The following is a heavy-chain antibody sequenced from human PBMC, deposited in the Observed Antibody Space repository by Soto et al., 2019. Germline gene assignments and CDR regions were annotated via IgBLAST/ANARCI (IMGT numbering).Heavy chain of an antibody. CDR2: ISGSGGST. Sequence: PGGSLRLSCAASGFTFSSYAMSWVRQAPGKGLEWVSAISGSGGSTYYADSVKGRFTISRDNSKNTLYLQMNSLRAEDTAVYYCAKEALGYFSGGSCYGYWGQWTMVTVSS. CDR3: AKEALGYFSGGSCYGY. V-gene: IGHV3-23*01. CDR1: GFTFSSYA. D-gene: IGHD2-15*01. J-gene: IGHJ3*01.